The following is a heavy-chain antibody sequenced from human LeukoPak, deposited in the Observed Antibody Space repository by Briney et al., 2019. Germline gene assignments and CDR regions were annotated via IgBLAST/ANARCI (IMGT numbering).Heavy chain of an antibody. V-gene: IGHV4-34*01. J-gene: IGHJ6*02. Sequence: SETLSLTCTVSGGSISSYYWSWIRQPPGKGLEWIGEINHSGSTNYNPSLKSRVTISVDTPKNQFSLKLSSVTAADTAVYYCARSYFGVPQHYYYYGMDVWGQGTTVTVSS. D-gene: IGHD3-3*01. CDR1: GGSISSYY. CDR2: INHSGST. CDR3: ARSYFGVPQHYYYYGMDV.